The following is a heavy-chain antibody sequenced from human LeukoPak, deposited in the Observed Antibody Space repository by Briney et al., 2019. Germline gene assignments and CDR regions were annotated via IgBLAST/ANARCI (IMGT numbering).Heavy chain of an antibody. CDR2: IYYSGST. V-gene: IGHV4-31*03. Sequence: PSETLSLTCTVSGGSISSGGYYWSWIRQHPGKGLEWIGYIYYSGSTYYNPSLKSRVTISVDTSKNQFPLKLSSVTAADTAVYYCATNTVTTYDAFDIWGQGTMVTVSS. D-gene: IGHD4-17*01. CDR1: GGSISSGGYY. CDR3: ATNTVTTYDAFDI. J-gene: IGHJ3*02.